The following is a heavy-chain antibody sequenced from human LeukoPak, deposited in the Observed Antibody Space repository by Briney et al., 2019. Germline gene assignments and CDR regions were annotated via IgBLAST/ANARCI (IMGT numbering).Heavy chain of an antibody. J-gene: IGHJ5*02. CDR3: ARVYGDYVEGSFDP. CDR2: ISAYNGNT. V-gene: IGHV1-18*01. Sequence: ASVKVSCKASGYTFTSYGISWVRQAPGQGLEWMGWISAYNGNTHYAQNLQGRVTMATDTSTNTAYMELRSLRSDDTAVYYCARVYGDYVEGSFDPWGQGTLVTVSS. D-gene: IGHD4-17*01. CDR1: GYTFTSYG.